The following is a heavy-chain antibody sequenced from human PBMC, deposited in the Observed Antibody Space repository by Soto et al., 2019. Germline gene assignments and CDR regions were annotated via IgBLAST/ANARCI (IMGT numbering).Heavy chain of an antibody. V-gene: IGHV1-2*02. D-gene: IGHD6-19*01. Sequence: ASVKVSCKASGYTLNGYYMHWVRQAPVQGLEWMGWINPTSGGTNYAQKFRGRVTMTRDTSISTASMELSRLTSDDTAVYYCARAGQSDGYFALDVWGQGTTVTVSS. CDR2: INPTSGGT. J-gene: IGHJ6*02. CDR3: ARAGQSDGYFALDV. CDR1: GYTLNGYY.